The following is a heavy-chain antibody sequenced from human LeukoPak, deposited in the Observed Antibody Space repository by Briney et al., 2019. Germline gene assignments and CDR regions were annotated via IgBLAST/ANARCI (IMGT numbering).Heavy chain of an antibody. D-gene: IGHD3-10*01. J-gene: IGHJ4*02. Sequence: PSETLSLTCTVSGYSISSGYYWGWIRQPPGKGLEWIGSIYHSGSTYYNPSLKSRVTISVDTSKNQFSLKLSSVTAADTAVYYCARNELRSAYYYGSGSYFYFDYWGQGTLVTVSS. V-gene: IGHV4-38-2*02. CDR2: IYHSGST. CDR1: GYSISSGYY. CDR3: ARNELRSAYYYGSGSYFYFDY.